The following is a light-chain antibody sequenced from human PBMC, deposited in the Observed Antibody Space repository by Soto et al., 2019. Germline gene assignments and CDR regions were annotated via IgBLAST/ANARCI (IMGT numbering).Light chain of an antibody. CDR2: GAS. CDR1: QSVSSSF. Sequence: EIVLTQSPGSLSLSPGERATLSCRASQSVSSSFFAWNQQKPGQAPSLLIYGASSRATGIPDRFSGSGSGTDFTLTTSRLEPVDFAVYYCQQYASSVTF. CDR3: QQYASSVT. J-gene: IGKJ1*01. V-gene: IGKV3-20*01.